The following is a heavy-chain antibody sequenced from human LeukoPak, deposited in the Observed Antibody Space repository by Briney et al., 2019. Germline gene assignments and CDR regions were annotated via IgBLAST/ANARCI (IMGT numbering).Heavy chain of an antibody. Sequence: ASVKVSCKVSGYTLTELSMHWVRQAPGKGLEWMGGFDPEDGETIYAQKFQGRVTMTEDTSTDTAYMELSSLRSEDTAVYYCAILLWFGGKDLGWGQGTLVTVSS. CDR2: FDPEDGET. CDR1: GYTLTELS. V-gene: IGHV1-24*01. J-gene: IGHJ4*02. CDR3: AILLWFGGKDLG. D-gene: IGHD3-10*01.